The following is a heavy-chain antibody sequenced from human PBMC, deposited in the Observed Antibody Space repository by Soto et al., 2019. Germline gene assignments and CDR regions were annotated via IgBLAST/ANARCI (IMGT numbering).Heavy chain of an antibody. CDR3: ARVRCFNGLCHTADYGMDV. CDR2: IIPISGTT. Sequence: AASVKVSCKASGDVFRSYGINWVRQAPGQGLEWMGGIIPISGTTNYAQKFQGRVAITADESTDTVYMELSRLRSEGTAVYFCARVRCFNGLCHTADYGMDVWGQGTTVTVSS. D-gene: IGHD2-8*01. V-gene: IGHV1-69*13. CDR1: GDVFRSYG. J-gene: IGHJ6*02.